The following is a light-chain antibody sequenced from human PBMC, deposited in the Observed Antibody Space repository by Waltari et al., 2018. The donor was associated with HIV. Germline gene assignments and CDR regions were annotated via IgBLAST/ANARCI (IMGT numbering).Light chain of an antibody. J-gene: IGLJ1*01. V-gene: IGLV2-11*01. CDR1: ASDIGYFDY. Sequence: QSALTQPRSVSGSPGQSVTISCTGTASDIGYFDYVSWYQQYPGKAPKVIIYDVFQRPSGVPDRFPSSKSGITASLTISGLQDEDEADYYCCSYAGTYTYVFGSGTTVTVL. CDR3: CSYAGTYTYV. CDR2: DVF.